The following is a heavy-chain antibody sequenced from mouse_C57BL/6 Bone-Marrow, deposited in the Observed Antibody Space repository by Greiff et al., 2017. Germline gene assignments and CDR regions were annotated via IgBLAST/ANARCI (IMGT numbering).Heavy chain of an antibody. V-gene: IGHV1-76*01. CDR2: IYPGGGNT. CDR1: GYTFTNYC. CDR3: ARYAYYYGCYYWYGDF. D-gene: IGHD1-1*01. J-gene: IGHJ1*03. Sequence: QVHLQESGPELVRPGASVKMSCKASGYTFTNYCINWVKQRPGQGLEWIGRIYPGGGNTYYNEKFKGKATLTADKSSSTAYMQLSSLTSEDSAVYFCARYAYYYGCYYWYGDFGGRGTTVTV.